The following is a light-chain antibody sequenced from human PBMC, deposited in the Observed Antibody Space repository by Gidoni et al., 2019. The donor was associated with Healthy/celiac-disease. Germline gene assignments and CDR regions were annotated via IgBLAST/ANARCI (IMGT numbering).Light chain of an antibody. J-gene: IGLJ3*02. CDR3: CSYAGSYTWV. Sequence: QSALTQPRSVAGSPRQTVTLPCTGTSSDVGGYNYVSWYQQHPGKAPKLMIYDVSKRPSGVPDRFSGSKSGNTASLTISGLQAEDEADYYGCSYAGSYTWVFGGGTKLTVL. CDR1: SSDVGGYNY. CDR2: DVS. V-gene: IGLV2-11*01.